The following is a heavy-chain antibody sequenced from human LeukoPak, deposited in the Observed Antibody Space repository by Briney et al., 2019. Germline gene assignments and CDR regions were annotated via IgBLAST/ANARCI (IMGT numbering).Heavy chain of an antibody. Sequence: SVKVSCTPSGGTFSSYAIHWVRQAPGQGLEWMGGIIPISATVNYAQKFQGRVAITADGSTTTAYMELSSLRSDDTAVYFCARIVLGAFNWFDPWGQGTLVTVSS. CDR3: ARIVLGAFNWFDP. CDR2: IIPISATV. CDR1: GGTFSSYA. J-gene: IGHJ5*02. V-gene: IGHV1-69*13. D-gene: IGHD1-26*01.